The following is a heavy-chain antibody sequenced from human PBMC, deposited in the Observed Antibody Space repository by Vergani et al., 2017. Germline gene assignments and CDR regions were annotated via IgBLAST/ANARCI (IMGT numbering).Heavy chain of an antibody. J-gene: IGHJ4*02. CDR3: ARSRIYYGAGSPDY. CDR2: VHFRGDT. D-gene: IGHD3-10*01. Sequence: QVQLQESGPGLVKPLQTLSLTCSVSGGSISSGSYYWSWIRQPPGKGLEWMGYVHFRGDTLYDPSVKARMTTSLNTSSNQFSLYLTSVTAADTAVYYCARSRIYYGAGSPDYWGQGTLVTVSS. V-gene: IGHV4-61*01. CDR1: GGSISSGSYY.